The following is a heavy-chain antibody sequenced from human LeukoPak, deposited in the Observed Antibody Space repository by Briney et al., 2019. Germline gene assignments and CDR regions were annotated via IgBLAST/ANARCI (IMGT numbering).Heavy chain of an antibody. V-gene: IGHV3-11*01. J-gene: IGHJ5*02. CDR2: ISSSGHTI. CDR1: GFTFSDNY. Sequence: RGSLRLSCAASGFTFSDNYMSWIRQAPGKGLEWVSYISSSGHTISYADSVKGRFTISRDNAKNSVYLQMNSLRAEDTAVYYCARHTRRNWFDPWGQGTLVTVSP. CDR3: ARHTRRNWFDP.